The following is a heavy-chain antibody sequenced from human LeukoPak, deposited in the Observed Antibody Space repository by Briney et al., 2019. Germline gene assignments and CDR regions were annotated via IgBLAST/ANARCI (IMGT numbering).Heavy chain of an antibody. V-gene: IGHV3-23*01. Sequence: GGSLRLSCAAPGFTFSSNAMSWVRQAPGKGLEWVSAINDRGDTTVYADSVKGRFTLSRDNAKNSLYLQMNSLRAEDTALYYCARSGWSIPGFQHWGQGTLVTVSS. CDR3: ARSGWSIPGFQH. J-gene: IGHJ1*01. D-gene: IGHD6-19*01. CDR1: GFTFSSNA. CDR2: INDRGDTT.